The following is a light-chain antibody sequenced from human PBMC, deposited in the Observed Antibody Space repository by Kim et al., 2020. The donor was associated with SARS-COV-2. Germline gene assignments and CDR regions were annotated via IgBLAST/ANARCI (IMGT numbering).Light chain of an antibody. V-gene: IGLV2-14*03. Sequence: SITISCTGTSSDVGGYNYVSWYQQHPGKAPKLMIYDVSNRPSGVSNRFSGSKSGNTASLTISGLQAEDEADYYCSSYTSSSTPYLFGTGTKVTVL. CDR3: SSYTSSSTPYL. CDR1: SSDVGGYNY. CDR2: DVS. J-gene: IGLJ1*01.